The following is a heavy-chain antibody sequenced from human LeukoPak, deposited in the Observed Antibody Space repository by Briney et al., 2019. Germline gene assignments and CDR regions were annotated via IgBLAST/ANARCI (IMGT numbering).Heavy chain of an antibody. J-gene: IGHJ3*02. CDR3: ARVVSDAFDI. CDR2: IYYSGST. Sequence: SETPSLTCTGSGGSISSFFWGWIREPPRKGLEWIGYIYYSGSTNYNPSLKSRVTISVDTSKNQFSLKLSSVTAADTAVYYCARVVSDAFDIWGQGTMVTVSS. CDR1: GGSISSFF. V-gene: IGHV4-59*01.